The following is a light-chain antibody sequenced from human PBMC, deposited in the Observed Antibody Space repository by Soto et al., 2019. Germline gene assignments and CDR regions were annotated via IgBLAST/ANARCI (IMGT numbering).Light chain of an antibody. Sequence: EIVLTLSPGALSLSPGERATLSCMASQCVFNTHIAWYQQKPGQAPRRLIFGASFSATGTPDRFRGRVSGTDFTLTISRLEPEDFAAYYCQQDGSSPTTFGQGTKVDIK. V-gene: IGKV3-20*01. CDR1: QCVFNTH. CDR3: QQDGSSPTT. J-gene: IGKJ1*01. CDR2: GAS.